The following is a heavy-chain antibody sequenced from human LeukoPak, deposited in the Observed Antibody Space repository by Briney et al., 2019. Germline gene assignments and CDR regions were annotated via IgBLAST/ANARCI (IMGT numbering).Heavy chain of an antibody. Sequence: GGSLRLSCAASGFTFSNYVMSWVRQAPGKGLEWVSAISGSGGSTYYADSVKGRFTISRDNSKNTLYLQMSSLRAEDTAVYYCAKDLTMVRGVIGYWGQGTLVTVSS. CDR3: AKDLTMVRGVIGY. V-gene: IGHV3-23*01. CDR1: GFTFSNYV. J-gene: IGHJ4*02. CDR2: ISGSGGST. D-gene: IGHD3-10*01.